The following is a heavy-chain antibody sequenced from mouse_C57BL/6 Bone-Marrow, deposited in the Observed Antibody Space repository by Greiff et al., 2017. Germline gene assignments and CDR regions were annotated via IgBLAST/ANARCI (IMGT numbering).Heavy chain of an antibody. Sequence: QVQLQQSGAELVRPGTSVKVSCKASGYAFTNYLIEWVKQRPGQGLEWIGVINPGSGGTNYNEKFKGKATLTADKSSSTAYMQLSSLTSEDSAVYVCAAYGFYAMDYWGQGTSVTVSA. CDR3: AAYGFYAMDY. CDR1: GYAFTNYL. V-gene: IGHV1-54*01. J-gene: IGHJ4*01. CDR2: INPGSGGT. D-gene: IGHD1-1*01.